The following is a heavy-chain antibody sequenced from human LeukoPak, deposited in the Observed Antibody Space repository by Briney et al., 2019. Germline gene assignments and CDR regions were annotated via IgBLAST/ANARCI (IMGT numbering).Heavy chain of an antibody. CDR3: ARASGEFLFGVMDR. CDR1: GYTFASYG. Sequence: ASVKVSCKASGYTFASYGISWVRQAPGQGLEWMGWISAYNGNTNYAQKLQGRVTMTTDTSTSTAYMELRSLRSDDTAVYYCARASGEFLFGVMDRWGQGTLVTVSS. J-gene: IGHJ4*02. CDR2: ISAYNGNT. D-gene: IGHD3-16*01. V-gene: IGHV1-18*01.